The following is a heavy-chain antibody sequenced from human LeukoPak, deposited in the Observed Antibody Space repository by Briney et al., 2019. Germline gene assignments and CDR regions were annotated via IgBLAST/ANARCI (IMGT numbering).Heavy chain of an antibody. D-gene: IGHD3-3*01. V-gene: IGHV1-69*06. J-gene: IGHJ4*02. Sequence: SVKVSCKASGGTFSSYAISWVRQAPGQGLEWMGGIIPIFGTANYAQKFQGRVTITADKSTSTAYMELSSLRSEDTAVYYCARLYYDFWSGYYDHYFDYWGQGTLVTVSS. CDR3: ARLYYDFWSGYYDHYFDY. CDR1: GGTFSSYA. CDR2: IIPIFGTA.